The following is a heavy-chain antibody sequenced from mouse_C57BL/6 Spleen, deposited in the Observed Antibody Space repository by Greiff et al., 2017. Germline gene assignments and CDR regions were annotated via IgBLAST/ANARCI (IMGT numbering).Heavy chain of an antibody. V-gene: IGHV5-17*01. CDR3: ARRNDYYGSSYAMDY. CDR1: GFTFSDYG. CDR2: ISSGSSTI. D-gene: IGHD1-1*01. Sequence: VQLKESGGGLVKPGGSLKLSCAASGFTFSDYGMHWVRQAPEKGLEWVAYISSGSSTIYYADTVKGRFTISRDNAKNTLFLQMTSLRSEDTAMYYCARRNDYYGSSYAMDYWGQGTSVTVSS. J-gene: IGHJ4*01.